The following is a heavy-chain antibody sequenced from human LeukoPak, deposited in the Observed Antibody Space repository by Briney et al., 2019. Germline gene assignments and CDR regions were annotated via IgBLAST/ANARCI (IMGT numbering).Heavy chain of an antibody. V-gene: IGHV3-21*01. CDR2: ISSSSSYI. CDR3: ARDRSDYYDSSSYYRGELDY. D-gene: IGHD3-22*01. Sequence: PGGSLRLSCAASGFTFSSYSMNWVRQAPGKGLEWVSSISSSSSYIFYADSVKGRFTISRDNAKNSLYLQMNSLRAEDTAVYYCARDRSDYYDSSSYYRGELDYWGQGTLVTVSS. CDR1: GFTFSSYS. J-gene: IGHJ4*02.